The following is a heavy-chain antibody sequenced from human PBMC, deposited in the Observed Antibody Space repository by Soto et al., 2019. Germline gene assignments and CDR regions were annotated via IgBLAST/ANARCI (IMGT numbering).Heavy chain of an antibody. CDR3: ASYYRGSGRYFFDY. Sequence: GGPLRLSCVASGCTFISSFRGWIRQAPGKGLEWVANINQDGGVTYYVDSVEGRFTISRDNTKDSLYLQMNSLRGEDTAIYYCASYYRGSGRYFFDYWGQGTPVTVSS. J-gene: IGHJ4*02. CDR2: INQDGGVT. D-gene: IGHD6-19*01. V-gene: IGHV3-7*03. CDR1: GCTFISSF.